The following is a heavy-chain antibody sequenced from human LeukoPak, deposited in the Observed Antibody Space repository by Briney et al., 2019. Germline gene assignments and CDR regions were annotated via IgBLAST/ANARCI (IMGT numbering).Heavy chain of an antibody. CDR1: GFTFSSYD. CDR3: ARETWGVVNSRAYMDV. CDR2: IGTAGDT. J-gene: IGHJ6*03. Sequence: GGSLRLSCAASGFTFSSYDMHWVRQATGKGLEWVSAIGTAGDTYYPGSVKGRFTISRGNAKNSLYLQMNSLRAEDTAVYYCARETWGVVNSRAYMDVWGKGTTVTVSS. V-gene: IGHV3-13*01. D-gene: IGHD3-3*01.